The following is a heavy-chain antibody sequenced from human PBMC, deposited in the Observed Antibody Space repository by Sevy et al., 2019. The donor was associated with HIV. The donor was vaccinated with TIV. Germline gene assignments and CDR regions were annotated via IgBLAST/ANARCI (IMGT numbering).Heavy chain of an antibody. D-gene: IGHD3-10*02. Sequence: GGSLRLSCAASGFTFSSYNMNWVRQSPGKGLEWVSSISGTGNYIYYADSVRGRFTISRDNAKNSLYLRMNSLKAEDTAVYYCARDILFGEISGTSGYWGQGTLVTVSS. CDR3: ARDILFGEISGTSGY. J-gene: IGHJ4*02. CDR2: ISGTGNYI. CDR1: GFTFSSYN. V-gene: IGHV3-21*01.